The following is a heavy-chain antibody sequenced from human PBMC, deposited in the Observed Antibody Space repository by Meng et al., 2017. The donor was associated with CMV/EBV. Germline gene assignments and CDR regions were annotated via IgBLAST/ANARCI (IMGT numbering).Heavy chain of an antibody. Sequence: SVKVSCKASGGTFSSYVINWVRQAPGQGLECMGGIIPTVGTANYAQKFQGRVTINTDESMNTVYMELSSLRSEDTAVYYCARETPQYSSTWYGGSNWFDPWGQGTLVTVSS. D-gene: IGHD6-13*01. V-gene: IGHV1-69*05. CDR3: ARETPQYSSTWYGGSNWFDP. CDR2: IIPTVGTA. J-gene: IGHJ5*02. CDR1: GGTFSSYV.